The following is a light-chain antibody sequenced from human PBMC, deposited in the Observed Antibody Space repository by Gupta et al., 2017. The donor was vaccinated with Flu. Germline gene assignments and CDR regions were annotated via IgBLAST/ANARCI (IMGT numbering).Light chain of an antibody. Sequence: IVMTQSPLSLPVTPGEPASISCRSSQSLLHSNGYNYLDWYLQKPGQSPQLLIYLGSNRASGVPDRFSGRGSGTDFTLKISRVEAEDVGVYYCMQALQTPITFGPGTKVDIK. CDR3: MQALQTPIT. CDR1: QSLLHSNGYNY. CDR2: LGS. J-gene: IGKJ3*01. V-gene: IGKV2-28*01.